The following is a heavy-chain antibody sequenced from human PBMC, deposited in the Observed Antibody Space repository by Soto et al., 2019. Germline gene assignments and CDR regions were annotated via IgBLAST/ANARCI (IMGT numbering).Heavy chain of an antibody. Sequence: PGESLKISCQGSGYSFSTSWIGWVRQMPGKGLEWMGIIYPGDSDTRYSPSFQGQVTISADKSISTAFLQWSSLKASDTATYYCARITIAGIRGYFDYWGQGTLVTVSS. CDR2: IYPGDSDT. D-gene: IGHD2-21*01. V-gene: IGHV5-51*01. CDR3: ARITIAGIRGYFDY. CDR1: GYSFSTSW. J-gene: IGHJ4*02.